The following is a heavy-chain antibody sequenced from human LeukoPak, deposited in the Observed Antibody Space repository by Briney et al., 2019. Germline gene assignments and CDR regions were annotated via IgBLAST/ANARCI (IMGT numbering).Heavy chain of an antibody. CDR2: IIPILGIA. V-gene: IGHV1-69*04. D-gene: IGHD6-13*01. J-gene: IGHJ4*02. CDR1: GGTFSSYA. Sequence: SVKVSCKASGGTFSSYAISWVRQAPGQGLEWMGRIIPILGIANYAQKLQGRVTITADKSTSTAYMELSSLRSDDTAVYYCARSSVATSGGSFEYWGQGTQVSVSS. CDR3: ARSSVATSGGSFEY.